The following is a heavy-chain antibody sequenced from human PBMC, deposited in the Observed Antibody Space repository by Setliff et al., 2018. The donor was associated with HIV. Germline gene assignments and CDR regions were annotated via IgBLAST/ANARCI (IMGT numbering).Heavy chain of an antibody. CDR3: ARGFYGDYYFDY. Sequence: PGESLKISCQGSGYSFTRYWIGWVRQMPGKGLEWMGIIFPGDSDTRFSPSFQGQVTISADKAISTAYLQWSSLKASDTAMYYCARGFYGDYYFDYWGQGTLVTVSS. D-gene: IGHD4-17*01. J-gene: IGHJ4*02. V-gene: IGHV5-51*01. CDR1: GYSFTRYW. CDR2: IFPGDSDT.